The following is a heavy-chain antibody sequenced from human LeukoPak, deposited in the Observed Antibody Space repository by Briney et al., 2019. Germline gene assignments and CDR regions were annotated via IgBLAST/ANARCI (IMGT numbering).Heavy chain of an antibody. V-gene: IGHV4-30-2*01. CDR1: GGSISSGGYS. D-gene: IGHD3-10*01. CDR3: AREALDMGSGSTSVMDV. CDR2: IYHSGST. J-gene: IGHJ6*03. Sequence: PSETLSLTCAVSGGSISSGGYSWSWIRQPPGKGLEWIGYIYHSGSTYYNPSLKSRVTISVDRSKNQFSLKLSSVTAADTAVYYCAREALDMGSGSTSVMDVWGKGTTVTVSS.